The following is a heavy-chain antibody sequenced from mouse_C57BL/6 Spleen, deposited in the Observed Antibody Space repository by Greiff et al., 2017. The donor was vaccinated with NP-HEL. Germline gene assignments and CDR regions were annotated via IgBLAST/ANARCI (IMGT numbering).Heavy chain of an antibody. Sequence: EVMLVESGGGLVKPGGSLKLSCAASGFTFSDYGMHWVRQAPEKGLEWVAYISSGSSTIYYADTVKGRFTISRDNAKNTLFLQMTSLRSEDTAMYYCARDCHWYFEVWGTGTTVTVSS. J-gene: IGHJ1*03. CDR1: GFTFSDYG. V-gene: IGHV5-17*01. CDR2: ISSGSSTI. CDR3: ARDCHWYFEV.